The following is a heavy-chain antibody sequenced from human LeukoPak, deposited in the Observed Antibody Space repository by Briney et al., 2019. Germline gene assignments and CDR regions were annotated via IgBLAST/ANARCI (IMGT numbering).Heavy chain of an antibody. CDR2: ISGYNGNT. CDR1: GYIFTNFG. J-gene: IGHJ4*02. Sequence: ASVKVSCKASGYIFTNFGISWVRQARGQGLEWMGWISGYNGNTKYVQKFQGRVTMTTDTSTSTAYMELRSLRSDDTAVYYCARGPRYSSSWYDYWGQGTLVTVSS. V-gene: IGHV1-18*01. D-gene: IGHD6-13*01. CDR3: ARGPRYSSSWYDY.